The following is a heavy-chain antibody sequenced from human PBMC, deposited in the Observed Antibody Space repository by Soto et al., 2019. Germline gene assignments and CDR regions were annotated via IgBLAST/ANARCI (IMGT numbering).Heavy chain of an antibody. J-gene: IGHJ4*02. CDR2: ISSSSSYT. CDR3: ASGMGSKSSGRYVDY. Sequence: GGSLRLSCASSGFTFSDYYMSLIRQAPGKGLEWVSYISSSSSYTNYADSVKGRFTISRDNAKNSLYLQMNSLRAEDTAVYYCASGMGSKSSGRYVDYWGQGTLVTVSS. V-gene: IGHV3-11*06. CDR1: GFTFSDYY. D-gene: IGHD6-19*01.